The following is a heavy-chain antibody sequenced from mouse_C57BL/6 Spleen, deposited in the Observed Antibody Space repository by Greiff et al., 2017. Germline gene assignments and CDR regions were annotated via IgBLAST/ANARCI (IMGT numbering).Heavy chain of an antibody. CDR1: GFTFSSYA. Sequence: DVQLVESGGGLVKPGGSLKLSCAASGFTFSSYAMSWVRQTPEKRLEWVATISDGGSYTYYPDNVKGRFTISRDNAKNNLYLQMSHLKSEDTAMYYCAGGAMDYWGQGTSVTVSS. CDR2: ISDGGSYT. CDR3: AGGAMDY. J-gene: IGHJ4*01. V-gene: IGHV5-4*01.